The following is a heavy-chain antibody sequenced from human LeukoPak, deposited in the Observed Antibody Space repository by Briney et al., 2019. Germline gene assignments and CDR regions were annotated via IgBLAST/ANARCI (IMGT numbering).Heavy chain of an antibody. CDR3: ARGPIAVAGHFDY. CDR2: MNPNSSNT. J-gene: IGHJ4*02. Sequence: ASVKVSFKASGYTFTSYDINWVRQATGQGLEWMGWMNPNSSNTGYAQKFQGRVTMTRNTSIGTAYMELSSLRSEDTAVYYCARGPIAVAGHFDYWGQGTLVTVSS. D-gene: IGHD6-19*01. V-gene: IGHV1-8*01. CDR1: GYTFTSYD.